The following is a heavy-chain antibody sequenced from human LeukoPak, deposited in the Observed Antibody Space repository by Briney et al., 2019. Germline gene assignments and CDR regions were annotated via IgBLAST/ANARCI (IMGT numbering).Heavy chain of an antibody. Sequence: GASVKVSCKAPGYTFTGYYMHWVRQAPGQGLEWMGRINPNSGGTNYAQKFQGRVTMTRDTSISTAYMELSRLRSDDTAVYYCAWGYYDSSGYYREDWGQGTLVTVSS. J-gene: IGHJ4*02. CDR2: INPNSGGT. D-gene: IGHD3-22*01. CDR1: GYTFTGYY. CDR3: AWGYYDSSGYYRED. V-gene: IGHV1-2*06.